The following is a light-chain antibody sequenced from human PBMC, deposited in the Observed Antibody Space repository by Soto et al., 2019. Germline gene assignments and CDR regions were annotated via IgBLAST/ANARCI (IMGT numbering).Light chain of an antibody. CDR3: CSYAGSSYV. V-gene: IGLV2-11*01. CDR1: SSDVGGYNY. Sequence: QSALTRPRSVSGSPGQSVTISCTGTSSDVGGYNYVSWYQQHPGKAPKLMIYDVSKRPSGVPDRFSGSKSGNTASLTISGLQAEDEADYYCCSYAGSSYVFGTGTTLTVL. CDR2: DVS. J-gene: IGLJ1*01.